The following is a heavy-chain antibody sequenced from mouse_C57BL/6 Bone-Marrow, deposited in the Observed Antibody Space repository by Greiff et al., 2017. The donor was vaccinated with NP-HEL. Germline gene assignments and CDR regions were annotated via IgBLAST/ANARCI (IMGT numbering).Heavy chain of an antibody. D-gene: IGHD2-3*01. CDR2: INPDSSTI. V-gene: IGHV4-1*01. Sequence: VQLQQSGGGLVQPGGSLKLSCAASGIDFSRYWMSWVRRAPGKGLEWIGEINPDSSTINYAPSLKDKFIISRDIAKNTLYLQMSKVRSEDTALDYCARPGDGYPFAYWGQGTLVTVSA. CDR3: ARPGDGYPFAY. J-gene: IGHJ3*01. CDR1: GIDFSRYW.